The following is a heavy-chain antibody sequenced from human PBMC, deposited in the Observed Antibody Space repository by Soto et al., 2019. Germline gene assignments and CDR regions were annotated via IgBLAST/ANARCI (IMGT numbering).Heavy chain of an antibody. D-gene: IGHD2-15*01. V-gene: IGHV1-18*04. CDR3: ARQNWSGGSCYHSGPDY. CDR1: GYTFTSYG. J-gene: IGHJ4*02. CDR2: ISAYNGNT. Sequence: QVQLVQSGAEVKKPGASVTVSCKASGYTFTSYGISWVRQSPGQGLEWMGWISAYNGNTNYAQKLHGRVTMTTDTSTSTAYMELRSLRSDDTAVYYCARQNWSGGSCYHSGPDYWGQGTLVTVSS.